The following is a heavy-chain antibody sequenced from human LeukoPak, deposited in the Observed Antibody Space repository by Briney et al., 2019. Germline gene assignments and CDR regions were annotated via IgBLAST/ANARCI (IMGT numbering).Heavy chain of an antibody. J-gene: IGHJ4*02. Sequence: PGGSLRLSCAPSRFTFSSFAMHWVRQAAGKGLEWVAFMSSDGRKENYADSVKGRFTISRDNSKSTLFLQMTSLRAEDTAVYYCSRDGDVTAETFDYWGQGTLVTVSS. D-gene: IGHD2-21*02. V-gene: IGHV3-30*01. CDR1: RFTFSSFA. CDR2: MSSDGRKE. CDR3: SRDGDVTAETFDY.